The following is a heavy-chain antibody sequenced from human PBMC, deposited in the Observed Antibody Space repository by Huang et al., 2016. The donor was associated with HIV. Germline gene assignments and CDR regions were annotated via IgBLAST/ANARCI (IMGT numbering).Heavy chain of an antibody. CDR2: IKQDESEK. CDR3: ATKTAAMDI. D-gene: IGHD1-7*01. CDR1: TFRFGAYW. J-gene: IGHJ6*02. Sequence: VESGGRLVQPGGSIRLSCVGSTFRFGAYWMSWVRQSPGKGREWVAKIKQDESEKDYVDSVKGRFNISRDNAKKVLFLEMNNVRVEDTATYYCATKTAAMDIWGQGTTVTVS. V-gene: IGHV3-7*01.